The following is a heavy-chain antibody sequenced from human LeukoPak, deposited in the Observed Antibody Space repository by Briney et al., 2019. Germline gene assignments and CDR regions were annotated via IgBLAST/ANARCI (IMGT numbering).Heavy chain of an antibody. V-gene: IGHV3-21*04. Sequence: GGSLRLSCAASGFTFSSYSMNWVRQAPGKGLEWVSSISSSSSYIYYADSVKGRFTISRDNSKNTLYLQMNSLRAEDTAVYYCAKDSYYDFWSGYWTSYNWFDPWGQGTLVTVSS. D-gene: IGHD3-3*01. CDR2: ISSSSSYI. J-gene: IGHJ5*02. CDR1: GFTFSSYS. CDR3: AKDSYYDFWSGYWTSYNWFDP.